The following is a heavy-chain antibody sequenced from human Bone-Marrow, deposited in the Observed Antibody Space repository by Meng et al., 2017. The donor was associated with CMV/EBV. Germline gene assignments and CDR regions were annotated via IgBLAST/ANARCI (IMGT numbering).Heavy chain of an antibody. J-gene: IGHJ4*02. CDR2: INPNSGGT. CDR3: SSDGFMITFGVASAY. Sequence: ASVKVSCKASGGTFSSYAISWVRQAPGQGLEWMGWINPNSGGTNYAQKLQGRVTMTTDTSTSTAYMELRSLRSDDTAVYYCSSDGFMITFGVASAYCGQGTLVTVSS. D-gene: IGHD3-16*01. V-gene: IGHV1-18*01. CDR1: GGTFSSYA.